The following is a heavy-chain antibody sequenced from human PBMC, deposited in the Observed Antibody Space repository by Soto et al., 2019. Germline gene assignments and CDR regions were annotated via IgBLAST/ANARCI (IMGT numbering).Heavy chain of an antibody. D-gene: IGHD3-3*01. J-gene: IGHJ4*02. CDR1: GYNFAGYW. V-gene: IGHV5-51*01. CDR3: ARGGVSTRTFDY. Sequence: GESLKISCKGSGYNFAGYWIAWVRQMPGKGPELMGIIYPSDSDTRYRPSFQGQVTISADKSISSAYLQWSSLRASDTAMYYCARGGVSTRTFDYWGQGTPVTSPQ. CDR2: IYPSDSDT.